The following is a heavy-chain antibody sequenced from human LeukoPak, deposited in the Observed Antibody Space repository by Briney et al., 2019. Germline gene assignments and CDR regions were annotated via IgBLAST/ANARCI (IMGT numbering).Heavy chain of an antibody. V-gene: IGHV3-21*01. Sequence: GGSLRLSCAASGFTFSSYSMNWVRQAPGKGLEWVSSISSSSSYIYYADSVKGRFTISRDNAKNSLYLRMNSLRAEDTAVYYCANLDYYGSGSPDYWGQGTLVTVSS. D-gene: IGHD3-10*01. CDR1: GFTFSSYS. CDR2: ISSSSSYI. J-gene: IGHJ4*02. CDR3: ANLDYYGSGSPDY.